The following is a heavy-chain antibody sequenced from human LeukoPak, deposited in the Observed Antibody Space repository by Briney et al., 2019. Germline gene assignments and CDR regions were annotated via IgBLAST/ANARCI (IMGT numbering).Heavy chain of an antibody. V-gene: IGHV4-59*10. D-gene: IGHD5-18*01. CDR3: ARVRLGYSYGFDAFDI. Sequence: NPSETLSLTCAVYGGSFSGYYWSWIRQPAGKGLEWIGRIYTSGSTNYNPSLKSRVTMSVDTSKNQFSLKLSSVTAADTAVYYCARVRLGYSYGFDAFDIWGQGTMVTVSS. CDR1: GGSFSGYY. CDR2: IYTSGST. J-gene: IGHJ3*02.